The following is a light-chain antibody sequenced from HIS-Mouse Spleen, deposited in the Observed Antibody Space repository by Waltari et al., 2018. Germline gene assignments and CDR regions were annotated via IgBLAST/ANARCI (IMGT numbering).Light chain of an antibody. CDR2: KDS. V-gene: IGLV3-27*01. Sequence: SYELTQPSSVSVSPGQTARITCSGDVLAKKYARWFQQKPGQAPVLVIYKDSERPSGIPGRFSGSSSGTTVTLTISGAQVEGEADYYCYSAADNNLVFGGGTKLTVL. J-gene: IGLJ3*02. CDR3: YSAADNNLV. CDR1: VLAKKY.